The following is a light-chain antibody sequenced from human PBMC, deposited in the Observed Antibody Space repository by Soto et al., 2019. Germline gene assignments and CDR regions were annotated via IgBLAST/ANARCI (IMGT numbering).Light chain of an antibody. CDR3: SSYTSNNFVI. CDR1: SSDIGDYNY. V-gene: IGLV2-14*03. J-gene: IGLJ2*01. CDR2: DVS. Sequence: QSALTQPASVSGSPGQSITISCTGSSSDIGDYNYVSWHKQHPGKAPKLMIYDVSNRPSGVSNRFSGSKSGNTASLTISGLQAEDEADYYCSSYTSNNFVIFGGGTKLTVL.